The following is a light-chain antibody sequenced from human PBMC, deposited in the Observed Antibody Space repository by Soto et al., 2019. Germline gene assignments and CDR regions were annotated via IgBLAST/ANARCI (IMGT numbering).Light chain of an antibody. J-gene: IGKJ5*01. CDR1: QSVSSY. Sequence: EIVLTKSPSTPSSSPRERAALSCRASQSVSSYLAWYQQKPGQAPRLLIYDASNRATGIPARFSGSGSGTDFTLTISSLEPEDFAVYYCQQRSKWPITFGQGTRLEI. V-gene: IGKV3-11*01. CDR3: QQRSKWPIT. CDR2: DAS.